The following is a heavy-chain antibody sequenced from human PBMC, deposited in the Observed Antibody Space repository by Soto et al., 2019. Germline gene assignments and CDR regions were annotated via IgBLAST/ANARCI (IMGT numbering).Heavy chain of an antibody. CDR1: GFTFSTYN. Sequence: EVQLVESGGGLVQPGGSLRLSCAASGFTFSTYNMNWVRQAPVKGLEWVSYISRSGTTVYYADSVKGRFTISRDNARNSLYLQMNSLRDEDTALYYCARDPSPDSSGWYYFDYWGQGTVVTVSS. V-gene: IGHV3-48*02. J-gene: IGHJ4*02. D-gene: IGHD6-19*01. CDR2: ISRSGTTV. CDR3: ARDPSPDSSGWYYFDY.